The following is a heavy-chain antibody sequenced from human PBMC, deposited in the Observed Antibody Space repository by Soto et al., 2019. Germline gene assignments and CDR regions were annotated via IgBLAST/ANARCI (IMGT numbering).Heavy chain of an antibody. CDR2: FDPEDGET. CDR3: AIINSYGYGVDY. V-gene: IGHV1-24*01. J-gene: IGHJ4*02. CDR1: GYTLTELS. D-gene: IGHD5-18*01. Sequence: QVQLVQSGAEVKKPGASVKVSCKVSGYTLTELSMHWVRQAPGKGLEWMGGFDPEDGETIYAQKFQGRVTMTEDTSTETAYMELSSLRSDDSAVYCSAIINSYGYGVDYWGQGTLVNV.